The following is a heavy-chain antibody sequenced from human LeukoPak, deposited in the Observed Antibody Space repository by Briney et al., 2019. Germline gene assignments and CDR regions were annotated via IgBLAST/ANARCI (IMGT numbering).Heavy chain of an antibody. V-gene: IGHV4-39*01. CDR2: IYYSGST. J-gene: IGHJ5*02. D-gene: IGHD6-19*01. Sequence: SETLSLTCTVSGGSISSSSYYWGWIRQPPGQGLEWIGSIYYSGSTYYNPTLKSRVTISVDTSKNQFSLKLSSVTAADTAVYYCARTYSSGWYPMYNWFDPWGQGTLVTVSS. CDR1: GGSISSSSYY. CDR3: ARTYSSGWYPMYNWFDP.